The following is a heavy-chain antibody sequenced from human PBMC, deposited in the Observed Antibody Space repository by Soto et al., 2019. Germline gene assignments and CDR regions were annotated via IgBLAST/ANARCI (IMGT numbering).Heavy chain of an antibody. J-gene: IGHJ3*01. CDR2: LYPGPGT. Sequence: EEQLVESGGGLVRPGGSLRLSCAVSGFSVSTNFMNWVRQAPGKEPQWVAVLYPGPGTYYADSVKGRFIISRNDSTNTPVLHLTNMSDEDTAVYYCARQCGGDCSNAFPLWGQGTMVTVSS. D-gene: IGHD2-21*01. CDR3: ARQCGGDCSNAFPL. V-gene: IGHV3-66*04. CDR1: GFSVSTNF.